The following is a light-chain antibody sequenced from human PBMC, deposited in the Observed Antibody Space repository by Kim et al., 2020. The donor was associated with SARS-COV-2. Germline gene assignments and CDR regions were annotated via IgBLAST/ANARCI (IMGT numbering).Light chain of an antibody. Sequence: QSALTQPPSVSGSPGQSVTISCTGTSSDVGNYNRVSWYQQPPGTAPKLIIYEVYNRPSGVPDRFSGSKSGNTASLTISGLQAEDEADYYCTSYVSSDTLVFGGGTQLTVL. J-gene: IGLJ2*01. V-gene: IGLV2-18*02. CDR2: EVY. CDR1: SSDVGNYNR. CDR3: TSYVSSDTLV.